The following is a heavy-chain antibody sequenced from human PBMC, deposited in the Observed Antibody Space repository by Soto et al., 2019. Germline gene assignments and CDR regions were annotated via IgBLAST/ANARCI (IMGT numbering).Heavy chain of an antibody. J-gene: IGHJ6*02. Sequence: LRLSCAASGFTFDDYAMHWVRQAPGKGLEWVSGISWNSGSIGYADSVKGRFTISRDNAKNSLYLQMNSLRAEDTALYYCAKDRDGYYYYGMDVWGQGTTVTVSS. CDR2: ISWNSGSI. CDR1: GFTFDDYA. V-gene: IGHV3-9*01. CDR3: AKDRDGYYYYGMDV.